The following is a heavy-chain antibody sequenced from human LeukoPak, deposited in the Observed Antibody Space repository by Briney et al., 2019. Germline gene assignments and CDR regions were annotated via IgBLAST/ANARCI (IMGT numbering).Heavy chain of an antibody. CDR2: ISAYNGNT. D-gene: IGHD3-22*01. J-gene: IGHJ3*02. Sequence: ASVKVSCKASGYTFTNYGMSWVRQAPGQGLEWMGWISAYNGNTKCAQKVQGRVTMTTDTSTSTAYMEMRSLRSDDTAVYYCARDYDPDMYYYDSSSYSGNAFDIWGQGTMVTVSS. V-gene: IGHV1-18*01. CDR1: GYTFTNYG. CDR3: ARDYDPDMYYYDSSSYSGNAFDI.